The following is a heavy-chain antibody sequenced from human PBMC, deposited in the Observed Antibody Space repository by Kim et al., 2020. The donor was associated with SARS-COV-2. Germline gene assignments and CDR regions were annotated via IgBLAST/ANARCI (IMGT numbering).Heavy chain of an antibody. CDR1: SGSISSDHW. D-gene: IGHD3-9*01. CDR3: ARLLTGYSIDYYYGMDV. CDR2: IYHGGST. Sequence: SETLSLTCSVSSGSISSDHWWSWVRQPPGKGLEWIGDIYHGGSTNYNPSLNSRVAISVDKSKNQFSLRLSSVTAADTAMYYCARLLTGYSIDYYYGMDV. V-gene: IGHV4-4*02. J-gene: IGHJ6*01.